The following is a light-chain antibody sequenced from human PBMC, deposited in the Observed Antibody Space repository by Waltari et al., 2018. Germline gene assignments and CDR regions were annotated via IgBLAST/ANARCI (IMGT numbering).Light chain of an antibody. CDR3: QQYNNWPPWT. V-gene: IGKV3-15*01. Sequence: EIVMTQSPATLSVSPGYRAPPPCRASQSVSSNLAWYQQKPVQAPRLLIYGASTRATGIPARFSGSGSGTEFTLTISSLQSEDFAVYYCQQYNNWPPWTFGQGTKVEIK. J-gene: IGKJ1*01. CDR2: GAS. CDR1: QSVSSN.